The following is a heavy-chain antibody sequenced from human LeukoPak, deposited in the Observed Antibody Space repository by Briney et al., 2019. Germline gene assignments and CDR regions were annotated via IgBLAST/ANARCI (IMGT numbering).Heavy chain of an antibody. Sequence: GGSLRLSCAASGFTFSSYSMNWVRQAPGKGLEWVSYISSSSSTIYYADSVKGRFTISRDNAKNSLYLQMNSLRAEDTAVYYCATQNYDSPTVLDYWGQGTLVTVSS. V-gene: IGHV3-48*01. D-gene: IGHD3-22*01. CDR3: ATQNYDSPTVLDY. J-gene: IGHJ4*02. CDR1: GFTFSSYS. CDR2: ISSSSSTI.